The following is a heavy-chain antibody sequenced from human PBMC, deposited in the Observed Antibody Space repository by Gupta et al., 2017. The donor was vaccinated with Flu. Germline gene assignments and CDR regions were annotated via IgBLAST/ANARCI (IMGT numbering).Heavy chain of an antibody. CDR2: ISGSGDAT. J-gene: IGHJ6*02. D-gene: IGHD2/OR15-2a*01. CDR1: GFIFSSYG. Sequence: EAQLLESGGGWVQPGGSLRLSCTASGFIFSSYGLNWVRQAPGKGLEWVAAISGSGDATDYPDAVKGRFIISRDNSESTVHLQINSLRAEDTAVYYCVRDGDAESEDYFYRGLHVWGQGTAVTVSS. V-gene: IGHV3-23*01. CDR3: VRDGDAESEDYFYRGLHV.